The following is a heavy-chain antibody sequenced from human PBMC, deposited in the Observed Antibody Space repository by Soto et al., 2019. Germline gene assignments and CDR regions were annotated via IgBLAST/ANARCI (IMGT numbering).Heavy chain of an antibody. V-gene: IGHV5-10-1*01. CDR1: GYTFSNHW. CDR3: ARQIYDSDTGPNFQYYFDS. CDR2: IDPSDSQT. J-gene: IGHJ4*02. Sequence: GESLKISCQGSGYTFSNHWINWVRLVPGKGLEWMGRIDPSDSQTYYSPSFRGHVTISVTKSITTVFLQWSSLRASDTAMYYCARQIYDSDTGPNFQYYFDSWGQGTPVTVSS. D-gene: IGHD5-18*01.